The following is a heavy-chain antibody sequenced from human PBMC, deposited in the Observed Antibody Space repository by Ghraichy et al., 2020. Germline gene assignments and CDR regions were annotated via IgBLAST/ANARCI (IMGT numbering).Heavy chain of an antibody. Sequence: SETLSLTCTFSGGSSSIGPYSWAWIRQPPGKGLQWIASMDYTESTFYNPSLNGRVTISVDTSKSQFSLTLTSVSAADTSVYYCARHVSSGGGIWFDPWGQGILVTVSS. D-gene: IGHD6-19*01. CDR1: GGSSSIGPYS. CDR2: MDYTEST. J-gene: IGHJ5*02. V-gene: IGHV4-39*01. CDR3: ARHVSSGGGIWFDP.